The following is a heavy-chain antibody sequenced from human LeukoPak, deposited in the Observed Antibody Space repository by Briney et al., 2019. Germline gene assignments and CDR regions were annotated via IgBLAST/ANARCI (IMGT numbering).Heavy chain of an antibody. CDR2: IYHSGST. Sequence: SETLSLTCAVSGGSISSGGYSWSWIRQPPGKGLEWIGYIYHSGSTNYNPSLKSRVTISVDTSKNQFSLKLSSVTAADTAVYYCARAERRGPRRWLQFDYWGQGTLVTVSS. CDR1: GGSISSGGYS. CDR3: ARAERRGPRRWLQFDY. D-gene: IGHD5-24*01. V-gene: IGHV4-30-2*01. J-gene: IGHJ4*02.